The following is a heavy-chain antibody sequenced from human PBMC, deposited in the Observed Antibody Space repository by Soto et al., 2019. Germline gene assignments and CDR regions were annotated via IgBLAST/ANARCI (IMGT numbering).Heavy chain of an antibody. CDR3: ARGVIMLTFGGVIVTRYFDY. V-gene: IGHV1-69*01. CDR1: GGTFSSYA. Sequence: QVQLVQSGAEVKKPGSSVKVSCKASGGTFSSYAISWVRQAPGQGLEWMGGIIPIFGTANYAQKFQGRVTITADESTSTAYMELSSLRSEDTSGYYCARGVIMLTFGGVIVTRYFDYGGQGTLVTVSS. CDR2: IIPIFGTA. J-gene: IGHJ4*02. D-gene: IGHD3-16*02.